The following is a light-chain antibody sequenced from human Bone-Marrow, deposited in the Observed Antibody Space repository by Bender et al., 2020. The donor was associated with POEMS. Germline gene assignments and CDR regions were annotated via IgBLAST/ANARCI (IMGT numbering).Light chain of an antibody. CDR2: AVS. V-gene: IGLV2-23*02. J-gene: IGLJ1*01. Sequence: QSALTQPRSVSGSPGQSVTISCIGTHSDVGGYKFVSWYQQHPGKAPKLMIYAVSKRPSGASSRFSGSKSGNRAYLTISGLQAEDEADYYCCSYAGGLYVFGIGTKVTVL. CDR3: CSYAGGLYV. CDR1: HSDVGGYKF.